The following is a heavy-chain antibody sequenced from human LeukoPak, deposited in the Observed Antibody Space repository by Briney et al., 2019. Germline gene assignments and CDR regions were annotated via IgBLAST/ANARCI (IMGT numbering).Heavy chain of an antibody. Sequence: GGPLRLSGAASGFTFSSYSMNWVRQAPGKGLEWVSSISSSSSYTYYADSVKGRFTISRDNAKNSLYLQMNSLRAEDTAVYYCARDPYRELVRTDYYMDVWGKGTTVTVSS. D-gene: IGHD6-6*01. J-gene: IGHJ6*03. CDR3: ARDPYRELVRTDYYMDV. CDR1: GFTFSSYS. V-gene: IGHV3-21*01. CDR2: ISSSSSYT.